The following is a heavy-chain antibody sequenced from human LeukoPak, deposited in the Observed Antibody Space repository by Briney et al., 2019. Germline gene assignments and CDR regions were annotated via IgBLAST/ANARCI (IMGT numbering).Heavy chain of an antibody. CDR2: IDPSDSYT. CDR1: GYSFTSYW. CDR3: ATEGHDASTWFDP. V-gene: IGHV5-10-1*01. D-gene: IGHD3-22*01. Sequence: GESLKISCKGSGYSFTSYWITWVRQMPGKGLEWMGRIDPSDSYTNYSPSFQGHVTISADKSISTAYLQWSSLKASDTAMYYFATEGHDASTWFDPWGQGTLVTVSS. J-gene: IGHJ5*02.